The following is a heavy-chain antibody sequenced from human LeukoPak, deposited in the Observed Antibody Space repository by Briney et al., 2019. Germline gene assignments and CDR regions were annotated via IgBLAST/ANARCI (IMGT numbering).Heavy chain of an antibody. Sequence: PGGSLRLSCAASGFTFSNYGMSWVRQAPGRGLEWVAVISYDGSNKYYADSVKGRFTISRDNSKNTLYLQMNSLRAEDTAVYYCAREYYDSSGCYYGYWGQGTLVTVSS. CDR2: ISYDGSNK. J-gene: IGHJ4*02. D-gene: IGHD3-22*01. CDR3: AREYYDSSGCYYGY. CDR1: GFTFSNYG. V-gene: IGHV3-30*03.